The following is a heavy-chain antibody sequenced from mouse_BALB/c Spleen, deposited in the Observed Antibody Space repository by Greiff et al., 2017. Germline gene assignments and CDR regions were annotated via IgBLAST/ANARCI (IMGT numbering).Heavy chain of an antibody. V-gene: IGHV5-6-5*01. CDR3: ARGDYGSGY. Sequence: EVQLVESGGGLVKPGGSLKLSCAASGFTFSSYAMSWVRQTPEKRLEWVASISSGGSTYYPDSVKGRFTISRDNARNILYLQMSSLRSEDTAMYYCARGDYGSGYWGQGTTLTVSS. CDR2: ISSGGST. D-gene: IGHD1-1*01. CDR1: GFTFSSYA. J-gene: IGHJ2*01.